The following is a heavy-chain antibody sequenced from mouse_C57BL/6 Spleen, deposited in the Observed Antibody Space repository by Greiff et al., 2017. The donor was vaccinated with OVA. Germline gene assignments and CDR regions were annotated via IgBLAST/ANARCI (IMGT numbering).Heavy chain of an antibody. CDR1: GYAFSSSG. CDR3: ARGCDDGYNVFDY. D-gene: IGHD2-3*01. J-gene: IGHJ2*01. Sequence: QVQLQQSGPELVKPGASVKISCKASGYAFSSSGMNWVQQRPGKGLEWIGWIYTGDGDTNYTGKFKGKATLTADKSTNTAYMQLSSLTSEDSAIYFGARGCDDGYNVFDYWGQGTTLTVSS. CDR2: IYTGDGDT. V-gene: IGHV1-82*01.